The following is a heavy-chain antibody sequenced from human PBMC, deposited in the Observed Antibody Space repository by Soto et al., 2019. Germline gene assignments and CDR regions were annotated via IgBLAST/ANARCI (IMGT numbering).Heavy chain of an antibody. CDR3: ARTTGENVPY. J-gene: IGHJ4*02. V-gene: IGHV4-39*01. CDR2: IYYSGST. CDR1: GGSISSSSYY. Sequence: SETLSLTCTVSGGSISSSSYYWGWIRQPPGKGLEWIGSIYYSGSTYYNPSLKSRVTISVDTSKNQFSLKLSSVTAADTAVYYCARTTGENVPYWGQGTLVTVSS. D-gene: IGHD3-10*01.